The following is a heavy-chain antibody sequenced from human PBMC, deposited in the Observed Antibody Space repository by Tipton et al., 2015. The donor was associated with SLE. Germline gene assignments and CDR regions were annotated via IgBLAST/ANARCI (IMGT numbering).Heavy chain of an antibody. V-gene: IGHV4-38-2*01. CDR1: GYSISSGYY. Sequence: TLSLTCAVSGYSISSGYYWGWLRQPPGKGLEWIGSIYHSGSTNYNPSLKSRVTISVDTYKNQFSLKLSSVTAADTAVYYCARVRGHGFWGGYSYWYYGMDVWGQGTTVTVSS. CDR3: ARVRGHGFWGGYSYWYYGMDV. D-gene: IGHD3-3*01. J-gene: IGHJ6*02. CDR2: IYHSGST.